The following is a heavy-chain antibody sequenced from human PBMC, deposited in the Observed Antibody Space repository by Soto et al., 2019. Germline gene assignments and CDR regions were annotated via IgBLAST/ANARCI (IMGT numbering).Heavy chain of an antibody. V-gene: IGHV3-49*04. CDR1: GFTFGDYA. CDR3: TRGKRIDGAARRFDY. CDR2: IRSKAYGGTT. D-gene: IGHD6-6*01. J-gene: IGHJ4*02. Sequence: PVGSLRLSCTASGFTFGDYAMSWVRQAPGKGLEWVGFIRSKAYGGTTEYAASVKGRFTISRDDSKSIAYLQMNSLKTEDTAVYYCTRGKRIDGAARRFDYWGQGTLVTVSS.